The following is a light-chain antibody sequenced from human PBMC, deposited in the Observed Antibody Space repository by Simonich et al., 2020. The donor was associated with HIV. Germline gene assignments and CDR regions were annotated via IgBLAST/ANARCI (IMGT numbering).Light chain of an antibody. Sequence: QSALTQPASVSGSPGQSITISCTGTSSDVGCYNYVSWSQHTPGKAPKLMIYDVSRRPSGVSKRFSGSKSGNTASLTISGLQAEDEAYYYCSSYTSSSTLVFGGGTKLTVL. CDR1: SSDVGCYNY. J-gene: IGLJ2*01. CDR2: DVS. CDR3: SSYTSSSTLV. V-gene: IGLV2-14*03.